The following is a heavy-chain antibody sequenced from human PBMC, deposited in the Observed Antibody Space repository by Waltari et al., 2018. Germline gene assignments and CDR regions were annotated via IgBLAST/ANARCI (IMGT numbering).Heavy chain of an antibody. CDR2: INHSGST. CDR1: GGSFSGYY. V-gene: IGHV4-34*01. J-gene: IGHJ4*02. Sequence: QVQLQQWGAGLLKPSETLSLTCAVYGGSFSGYYWSWIRQPPGKGLEWIGEINHSGSTNYNPSLKSRVTISVDTSKNQFSLKLSSVTAADTAVYYCARGRELLRDFDYWGQGTLVTVSS. D-gene: IGHD1-26*01. CDR3: ARGRELLRDFDY.